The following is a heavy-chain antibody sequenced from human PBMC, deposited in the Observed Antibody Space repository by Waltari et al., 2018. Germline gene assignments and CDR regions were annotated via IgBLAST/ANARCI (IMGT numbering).Heavy chain of an antibody. CDR1: GFTFSSYA. J-gene: IGHJ4*02. Sequence: QVQLVESGGGVVQPGRSLRLSCAASGFTFSSYAMHWVRQAPGKGLEWVAVISYDGSNKYDADSVKGRFTISRDNSKNTLYLQMNSLRAEDTAVYYCARGNWNHRTPTPVFDYWGQGTLVTVSS. CDR2: ISYDGSNK. V-gene: IGHV3-30-3*01. D-gene: IGHD1-1*01. CDR3: ARGNWNHRTPTPVFDY.